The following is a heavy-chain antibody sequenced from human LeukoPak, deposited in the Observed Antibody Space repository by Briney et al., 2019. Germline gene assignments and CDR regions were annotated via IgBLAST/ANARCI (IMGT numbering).Heavy chain of an antibody. D-gene: IGHD4-17*01. CDR1: GFTFSRNW. J-gene: IGHJ3*01. CDR2: IKQDGSET. V-gene: IGHV3-7*03. CDR3: ARKRYGGDAFDV. Sequence: PGGSLRLFCAAYGFTFSRNWVSWVRQAPGEGREWVANIKQDGSETYYVVCVKGPFTISRENAKNSLYLQMNSLRAEDTAVYYCARKRYGGDAFDVWGQGTMVTVSS.